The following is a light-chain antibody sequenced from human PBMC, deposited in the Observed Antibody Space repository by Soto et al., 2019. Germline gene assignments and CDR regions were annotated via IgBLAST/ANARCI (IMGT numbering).Light chain of an antibody. Sequence: DVHMTQSPSTLSASVGDRVTITCRASESIATWLAWYQQKPGQAPKLLIYDASRLESGVPSRFSGGGSGTEFTLTISGLPPEDFATYYCHQYNSYFGPGTKLEI. V-gene: IGKV1-5*01. CDR2: DAS. J-gene: IGKJ2*01. CDR1: ESIATW. CDR3: HQYNSY.